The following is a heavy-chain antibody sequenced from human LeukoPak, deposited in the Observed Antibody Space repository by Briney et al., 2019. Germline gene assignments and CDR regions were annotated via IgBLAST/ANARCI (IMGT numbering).Heavy chain of an antibody. CDR1: GFTFSSYW. Sequence: GGSLRLSCAASGFTFSSYWMHWVRQAPGKGLVWVSHINGDGSTTSYADSVKGRFTISRDNAKNTVYLQMNSLGAEDTAVYYCAKGGSSSPRSTFDYWGQGTLLTVSS. V-gene: IGHV3-74*01. CDR3: AKGGSSSPRSTFDY. CDR2: INGDGSTT. D-gene: IGHD6-13*01. J-gene: IGHJ4*02.